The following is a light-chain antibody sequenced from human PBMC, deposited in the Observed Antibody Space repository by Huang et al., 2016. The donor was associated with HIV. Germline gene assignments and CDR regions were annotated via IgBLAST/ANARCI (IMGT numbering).Light chain of an antibody. CDR2: GAS. J-gene: IGKJ3*01. Sequence: EVLLTQSPTTLSVSPGERATLSCRASQSVSTNLDWYQQKPGQAPRLLIEGASTRATGVPARFSGSGSGTEFTLTISSLQSEDSAVYYCQQYNSWPPLFTFGPGTKVDIK. V-gene: IGKV3-15*01. CDR1: QSVSTN. CDR3: QQYNSWPPLFT.